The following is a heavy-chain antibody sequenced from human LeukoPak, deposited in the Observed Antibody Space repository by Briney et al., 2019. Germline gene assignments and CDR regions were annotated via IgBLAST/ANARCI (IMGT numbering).Heavy chain of an antibody. CDR1: GYTFTSYD. V-gene: IGHV1-8*01. D-gene: IGHD3-3*01. CDR3: ARGSSVDTIPRY. Sequence: ASVKVSCKASGYTFTSYDINWVRQATGQGLEWMGWMNPNSGNTGYAQKFQGRVTMTRNTSISTAYMELSSLRSEDTAVYYCARGSSVDTIPRYWGQGTLVTVSS. J-gene: IGHJ4*02. CDR2: MNPNSGNT.